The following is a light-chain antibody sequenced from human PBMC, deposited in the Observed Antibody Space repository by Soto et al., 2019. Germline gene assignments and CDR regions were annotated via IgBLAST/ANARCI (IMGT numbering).Light chain of an antibody. CDR2: GAF. CDR3: RQYKNWPPPT. CDR1: QSVSYN. V-gene: IGKV3-15*01. J-gene: IGKJ4*01. Sequence: EIVMTQSPATLSVSPGETATLSCRASQSVSYNLAWYQQKPGQGPRLLIYGAFTRATGIPARFSGSGSGTEFTLTISSLQSEDFALYYCRQYKNWPPPTFGGGTKVEIK.